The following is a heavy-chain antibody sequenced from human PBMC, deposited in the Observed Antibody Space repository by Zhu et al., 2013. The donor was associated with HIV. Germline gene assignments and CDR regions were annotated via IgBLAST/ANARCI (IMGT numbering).Heavy chain of an antibody. D-gene: IGHD6-19*01. V-gene: IGHV3-23*01. J-gene: IGHJ2*01. CDR3: AKVGVAGPGDFWYFDL. CDR1: GFTFSSYG. CDR2: ISDSGSRT. Sequence: EVQLLESGGGLVQPGGSVRLSCTASGFTFSSYGMSWVRQAPGKGLEWVSAISDSGSRTNYADSVKGRFTISRVNSKSTLYLQMNSLRAEDTAVYYCAKVGVAGPGDFWYFDLWGLAPWVTVSS.